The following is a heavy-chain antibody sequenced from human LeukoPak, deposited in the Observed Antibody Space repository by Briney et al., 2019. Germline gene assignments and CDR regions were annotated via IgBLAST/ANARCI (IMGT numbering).Heavy chain of an antibody. CDR3: ARDSRGNPGGHFDY. CDR2: INSDGSST. CDR1: GFTFTTYW. V-gene: IGHV3-74*01. J-gene: IGHJ4*02. D-gene: IGHD4-23*01. Sequence: GGSLRLSCAASGFTFTTYWMHWVRQAPGKGLVWVSHINSDGSSTSYADSVKGRFTISRDNAKNTLYLQMNSLRAEDTAVYYCARDSRGNPGGHFDYWGQGTLVTVSS.